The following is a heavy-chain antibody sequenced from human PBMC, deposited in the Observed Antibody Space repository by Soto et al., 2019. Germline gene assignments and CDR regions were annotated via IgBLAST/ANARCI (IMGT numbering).Heavy chain of an antibody. CDR1: GLTFSSSG. CDR2: IWYDGRNK. V-gene: IGHV3-33*01. CDR3: AGSSGYYFFDY. Sequence: GSLRLSCAPCGLTFSSSGMPRDRQAPGKGLEWVAVIWYDGRNKYYADSVKGRFTISRDNSKNTLYMQMNSLRAEDMAVYYCAGSSGYYFFDYWGHGTLVTDSS. J-gene: IGHJ4*01. D-gene: IGHD3-22*01.